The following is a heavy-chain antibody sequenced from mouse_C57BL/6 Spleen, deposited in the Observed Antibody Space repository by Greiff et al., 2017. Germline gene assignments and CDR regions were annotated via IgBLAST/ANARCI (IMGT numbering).Heavy chain of an antibody. D-gene: IGHD2-1*01. Sequence: VHVKQSGPELVKPGASVKISCKASGYSFTGYYMNWVKQSPEKSLEWIGEINPSTGGTTYNQKFKAKATLTVDKSSSTAYMQLKSLTSEDSAVYYCARGSYYGNYDYAMDYWGQGTSVTVSS. V-gene: IGHV1-42*01. CDR1: GYSFTGYY. J-gene: IGHJ4*01. CDR2: INPSTGGT. CDR3: ARGSYYGNYDYAMDY.